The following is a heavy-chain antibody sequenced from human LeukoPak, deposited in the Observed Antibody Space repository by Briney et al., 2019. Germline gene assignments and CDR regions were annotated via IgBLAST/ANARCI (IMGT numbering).Heavy chain of an antibody. Sequence: SGGSLRLSCAAAGFIFRNYWMGWVRQAPGKGLEWVANINEDGGEKYYVDSVKGRFIISRDNAKNSLYLQMNILRAEDTAVFYCLSGSGHCGQGTLVTVSS. CDR3: LSGSGH. J-gene: IGHJ4*02. V-gene: IGHV3-7*01. CDR1: GFIFRNYW. CDR2: INEDGGEK. D-gene: IGHD3-10*01.